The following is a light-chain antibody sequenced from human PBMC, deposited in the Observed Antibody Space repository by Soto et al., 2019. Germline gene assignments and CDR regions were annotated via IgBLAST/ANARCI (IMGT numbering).Light chain of an antibody. Sequence: QSALTQPASVSGSPGQSITISCTGSSSDVGGYNYVSWYQQHPGKAPKLMISQVSNRPSGVSNRFSGSKSGNTASLTISGLQAEDEADYYCSSYTISSTYVFGTGTKVTVL. CDR2: QVS. CDR1: SSDVGGYNY. CDR3: SSYTISSTYV. V-gene: IGLV2-14*01. J-gene: IGLJ1*01.